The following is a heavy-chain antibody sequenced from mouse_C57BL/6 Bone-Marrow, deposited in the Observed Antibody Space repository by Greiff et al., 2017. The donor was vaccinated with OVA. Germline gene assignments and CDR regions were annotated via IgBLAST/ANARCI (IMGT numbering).Heavy chain of an antibody. V-gene: IGHV3-6*01. CDR3: AREGDYYPVYFDY. CDR1: GYSITSGYY. Sequence: EVKLLESGPGLVKPSQSLSLTCSVTGYSITSGYYWNWLRQFPGNKLEWMGYISYAGSNNYNPSLKNRLSLTRDTSKNQFFLKLNAVTTEDTATDYCAREGDYYPVYFDYWGQGTTLTVSS. J-gene: IGHJ2*01. D-gene: IGHD1-1*01. CDR2: ISYAGSN.